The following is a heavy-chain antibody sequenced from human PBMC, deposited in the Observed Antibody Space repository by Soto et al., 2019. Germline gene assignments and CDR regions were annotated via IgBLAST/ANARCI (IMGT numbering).Heavy chain of an antibody. CDR2: IIPIFGSA. Sequence: SVTVSCKAPVCAFSNYALVCVRQAPGQGLEWMGGIIPIFGSANYAQKFQGRVTITADESTSTVYMELSSLRSYDTAVYHCTRELDGGCHWGQGTLVTVSS. D-gene: IGHD6-19*01. CDR1: VCAFSNYA. CDR3: TRELDGGCH. V-gene: IGHV1-69*13. J-gene: IGHJ4*02.